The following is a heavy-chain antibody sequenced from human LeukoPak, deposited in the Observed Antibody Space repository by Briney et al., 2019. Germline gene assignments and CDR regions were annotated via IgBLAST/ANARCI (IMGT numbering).Heavy chain of an antibody. CDR2: INPNSGGT. J-gene: IGHJ3*02. CDR1: GYTFTGYY. CDR3: ARADGDFYPHGAFDI. D-gene: IGHD2/OR15-2a*01. Sequence: WASVKVSCKASGYTFTGYYMHWVRQAPGQGLEWMGWINPNSGGTNYAQKFQGRVTMTRDTSISTAYMELSRLRSDDTAVYYCARADGDFYPHGAFDIWGQGTMVTVSS. V-gene: IGHV1-2*02.